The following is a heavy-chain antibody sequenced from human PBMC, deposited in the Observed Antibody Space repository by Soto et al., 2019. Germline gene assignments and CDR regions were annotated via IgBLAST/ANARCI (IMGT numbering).Heavy chain of an antibody. V-gene: IGHV1-69*01. D-gene: IGHD2-2*01. CDR2: IIPIPGTA. CDR1: GGTFSSYA. J-gene: IGHJ6*02. CDR3: ARSQGSSTSLEIYYYYYYGMDV. Sequence: QVQLVQSGAEVKKPGSSVKVSCKASGGTFSSYAISWVRQAPGQGLEWMGGIIPIPGTANYAQKFQGRVTITGEESTSTGYMELSSLRSEDTAVYYCARSQGSSTSLEIYYYYYYGMDVWGQGTTVTVSS.